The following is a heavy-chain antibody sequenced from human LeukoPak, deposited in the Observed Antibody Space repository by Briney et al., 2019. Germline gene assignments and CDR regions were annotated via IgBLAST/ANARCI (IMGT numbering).Heavy chain of an antibody. J-gene: IGHJ4*02. Sequence: SETLSLTCAVYGGSFSGYYWSWIRQPPGKGLEWIGEINHSGSTNYNPSLKSRVTISVDTSKNQFSLKLSSVTAADTAVYYYARGDHQGYSRRFDYWGQGTLVTVSS. D-gene: IGHD4-11*01. CDR1: GGSFSGYY. CDR3: ARGDHQGYSRRFDY. V-gene: IGHV4-34*01. CDR2: INHSGST.